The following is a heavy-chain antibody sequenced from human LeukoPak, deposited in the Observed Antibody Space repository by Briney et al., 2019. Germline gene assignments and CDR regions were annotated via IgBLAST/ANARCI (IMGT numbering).Heavy chain of an antibody. Sequence: SETLSLTCAVYGGSSSDYFWSWIRQPPGKGLEWIGEINHSGSTNYNPSLKSRVTISVDTSKNQFSLKLSSVTAADTAVYYCARRRGGYYYDSSGYSDYWGQGTLVTVSS. CDR1: GGSSSDYF. D-gene: IGHD3-22*01. CDR3: ARRRGGYYYDSSGYSDY. CDR2: INHSGST. J-gene: IGHJ4*02. V-gene: IGHV4-34*01.